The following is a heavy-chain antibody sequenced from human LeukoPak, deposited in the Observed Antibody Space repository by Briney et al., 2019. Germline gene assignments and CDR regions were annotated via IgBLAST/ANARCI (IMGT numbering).Heavy chain of an antibody. CDR3: ARDRPAAQAFDI. CDR1: GASISSDGYY. V-gene: IGHV4-31*03. J-gene: IGHJ3*02. D-gene: IGHD6-25*01. Sequence: SQTLSLTCTVSGASISSDGYYWNWIRQYPGKGLEWFGYIYYSGSTYYNPSLKSRVTTSVDTSKNQFSLKLSSVTAADTAVYYCARDRPAAQAFDIWGQGTMVTVSS. CDR2: IYYSGST.